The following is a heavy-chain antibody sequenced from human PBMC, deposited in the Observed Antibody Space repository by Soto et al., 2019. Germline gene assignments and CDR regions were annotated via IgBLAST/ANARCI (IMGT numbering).Heavy chain of an antibody. J-gene: IGHJ6*02. CDR1: GGSIGSGCYY. V-gene: IGHV4-31*02. CDR3: ARAAVVVPAPVQPGPYYYGMDV. CDR2: IYYSGST. D-gene: IGHD2-2*01. Sequence: TLSLSSTVSGGSIGSGCYYWSWIRQHPGKVLEWIGYIYYSGSTYYNPSLKSRVTISVDTSKNQFSLKLSSVNAADTAVYYCARAAVVVPAPVQPGPYYYGMDVWGQGTTVTVSS.